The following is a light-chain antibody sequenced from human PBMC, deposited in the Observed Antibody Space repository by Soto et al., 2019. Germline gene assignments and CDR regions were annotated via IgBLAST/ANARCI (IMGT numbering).Light chain of an antibody. CDR1: SSNIGAGYD. CDR3: QSYDSSLSGYV. J-gene: IGLJ1*01. V-gene: IGLV1-40*01. CDR2: DNS. Sequence: QSALTQPPSVSGAPGQRVTISCTGSSSNIGAGYDVHWYRQLPGTAPKLLIYDNSNRPSGVPDRFSGSKSGTSASLAITGLQAEDEADYYCQSYDSSLSGYVFGTGTKVTVL.